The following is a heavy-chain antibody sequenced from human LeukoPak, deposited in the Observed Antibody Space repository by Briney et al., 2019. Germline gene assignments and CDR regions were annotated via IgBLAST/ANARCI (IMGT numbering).Heavy chain of an antibody. D-gene: IGHD1-26*01. CDR2: IYPGDSDT. CDR1: GYSFTTYW. J-gene: IGHJ3*02. CDR3: ARRSTSGSAVGVDAFDI. Sequence: PGESLQISCKGSGYSFTTYWIGWVRQMPGKGLEWMGIIYPGDSDTRYSPSFQGQVTISADKSISTAYLQWSSLKASDTAMYYCARRSTSGSAVGVDAFDIWGQGTMVTVSS. V-gene: IGHV5-51*01.